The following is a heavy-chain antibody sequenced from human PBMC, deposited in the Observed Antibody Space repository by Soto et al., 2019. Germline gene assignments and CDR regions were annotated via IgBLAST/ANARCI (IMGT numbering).Heavy chain of an antibody. CDR3: ARGEIVVVPAAIIRGCWFDP. D-gene: IGHD2-2*01. CDR1: GGSISSGGYY. J-gene: IGHJ5*02. CDR2: IYYSGST. V-gene: IGHV4-31*03. Sequence: TLSLTCTVSGGSISSGGYYWSWIRQHPGKGLEWIGYIYYSGSTYYNPSLKSRVTISVDTSKNQFSLKLSSVTAADTAVYYCARGEIVVVPAAIIRGCWFDPWGQGTLVTVSS.